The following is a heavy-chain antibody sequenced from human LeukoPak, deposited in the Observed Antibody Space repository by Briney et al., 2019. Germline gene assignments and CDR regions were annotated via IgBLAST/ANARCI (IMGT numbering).Heavy chain of an antibody. Sequence: SGGSLRLSCAASGFTFSSYSMNWVRQAPGKGLEWVSSISSSSSYIYYADSVKGRFTISRDNAKNSLYLQMNSLRAEDTAVYYCAKQLYYDFWSGYPYYFDYWGQGTLVTVSS. D-gene: IGHD3-3*01. CDR3: AKQLYYDFWSGYPYYFDY. J-gene: IGHJ4*02. CDR2: ISSSSSYI. V-gene: IGHV3-21*01. CDR1: GFTFSSYS.